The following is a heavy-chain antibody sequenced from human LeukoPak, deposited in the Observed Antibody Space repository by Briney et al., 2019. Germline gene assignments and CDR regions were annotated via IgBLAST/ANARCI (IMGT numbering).Heavy chain of an antibody. Sequence: GGSLRLSCAASGFTFSSYAMSWVRQAPGKGLEWVSAICGSGGSTYYADSVKGRFTISRDNSKNTLYLQMNSLRAEDTAVYYCAKVDRNIVPAPGTDYWGQGTLVTVSS. CDR3: AKVDRNIVPAPGTDY. J-gene: IGHJ4*02. CDR2: ICGSGGST. D-gene: IGHD2-2*01. CDR1: GFTFSSYA. V-gene: IGHV3-23*01.